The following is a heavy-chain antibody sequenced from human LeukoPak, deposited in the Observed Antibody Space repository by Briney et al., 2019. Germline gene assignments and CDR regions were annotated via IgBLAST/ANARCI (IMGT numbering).Heavy chain of an antibody. CDR2: IYTSGST. V-gene: IGHV4-61*02. Sequence: PSQTLSLTCTVSGGSISSGSYYWSWIRQPAGKGLEWIGRIYTSGSTNYNPSLKSRVTMSVDTSKNQFSLKLSSVTAADTAVYYCARGGYSYGQKMSNHFDYWGQGTLVTVSS. J-gene: IGHJ4*02. CDR1: GGSISSGSYY. D-gene: IGHD5-18*01. CDR3: ARGGYSYGQKMSNHFDY.